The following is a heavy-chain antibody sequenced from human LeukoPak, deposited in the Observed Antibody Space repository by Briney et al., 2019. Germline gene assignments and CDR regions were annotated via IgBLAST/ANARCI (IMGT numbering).Heavy chain of an antibody. CDR3: ARDAPYYDFWSGYPYFDY. V-gene: IGHV3-7*01. CDR1: GFTFSSYW. Sequence: PGGSLRLSCAASGFTFSSYWMSWVRQAPGKGLERVANIKQDGSEKYYVDSVKGRFTISRDNAKNSLYLQMNSLRAEDTAVYYCARDAPYYDFWSGYPYFDYRGQGTLVTVSS. CDR2: IKQDGSEK. D-gene: IGHD3-3*01. J-gene: IGHJ4*02.